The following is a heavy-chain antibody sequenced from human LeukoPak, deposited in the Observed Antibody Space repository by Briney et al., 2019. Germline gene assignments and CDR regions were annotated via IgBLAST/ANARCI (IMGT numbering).Heavy chain of an antibody. CDR3: ARDRCSSTSCYPGGDYYYYMDV. J-gene: IGHJ6*03. V-gene: IGHV1-2*02. CDR1: GYTFTGYY. Sequence: AASVKVSCKASGYTFTGYYMHWVRQAPGQGLEWMGWINPNSGGTNYAQKFQGRVTMTRDTSISTAYMELSRLRSDDTAVYYCARDRCSSTSCYPGGDYYYYMDVWGKGTTVTVSS. CDR2: INPNSGGT. D-gene: IGHD2-2*01.